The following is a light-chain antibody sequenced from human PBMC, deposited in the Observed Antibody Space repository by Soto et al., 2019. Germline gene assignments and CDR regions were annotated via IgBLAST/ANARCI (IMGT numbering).Light chain of an antibody. J-gene: IGLJ1*01. CDR2: DVS. V-gene: IGLV2-11*01. CDR1: SSDVGGYNY. CDR3: CSYAGTYSYV. Sequence: QSALTQPRSVSGSPGQSVTISCTGTSSDVGGYNYVSWYQQHLGKAPKLMIFDVSNRPSGVPDRFSGSKSGNTASLTISGLQAEDEADYYCCSYAGTYSYVFGTGTKLTVL.